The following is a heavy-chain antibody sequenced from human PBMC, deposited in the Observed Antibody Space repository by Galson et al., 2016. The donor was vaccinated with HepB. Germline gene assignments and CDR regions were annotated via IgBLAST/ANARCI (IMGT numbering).Heavy chain of an antibody. V-gene: IGHV1-18*01. J-gene: IGHJ4*02. D-gene: IGHD1-1*01. CDR1: GYTFNTYG. CDR3: ARDADWNLDY. Sequence: SVKVSCKASGYTFNTYGISWVRQAPGQGLEWMGWISTYSGNTNYAQKLQGRVTRTTDTSTNTAYMELRSLRSDDTAVYYCARDADWNLDYWGQGTLVTVSS. CDR2: ISTYSGNT.